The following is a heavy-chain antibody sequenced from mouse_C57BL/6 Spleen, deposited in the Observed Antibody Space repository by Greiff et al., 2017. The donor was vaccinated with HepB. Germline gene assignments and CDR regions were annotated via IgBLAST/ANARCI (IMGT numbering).Heavy chain of an antibody. CDR1: GYTFTSYW. CDR2: IHPNSGST. J-gene: IGHJ2*01. V-gene: IGHV1-64*01. Sequence: VQLQQPGAELVKPGASVKLSCKASGYTFTSYWMHWVKQRPGQGLEWIGMIHPNSGSTNYNEKFKSKATLTVDKSSSTAYMQLSSLTSEDSAGYYCARRSGYYFDYWGQGTTLTVSS. D-gene: IGHD3-2*02. CDR3: ARRSGYYFDY.